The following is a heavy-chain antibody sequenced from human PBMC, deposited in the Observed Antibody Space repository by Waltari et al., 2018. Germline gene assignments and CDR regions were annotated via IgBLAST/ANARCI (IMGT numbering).Heavy chain of an antibody. D-gene: IGHD3-10*01. V-gene: IGHV4-59*11. J-gene: IGHJ3*02. CDR1: GGSISSHY. Sequence: QVQLQESGPGLVKPSETLSLTCTVSGGSISSHYRSWIRQPPGKGLEWIGYIYYSGSTNYNPSLKSRVTISVDTSKNQFSLKLSSVTAADTAVYYCARSQWFRESPDAFDIWGQGTMVTVSS. CDR2: IYYSGST. CDR3: ARSQWFRESPDAFDI.